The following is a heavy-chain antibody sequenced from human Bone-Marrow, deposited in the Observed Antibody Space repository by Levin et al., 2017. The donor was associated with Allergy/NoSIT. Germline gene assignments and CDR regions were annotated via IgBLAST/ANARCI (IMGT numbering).Heavy chain of an antibody. V-gene: IGHV1-69*06. CDR1: GGTFSSYA. CDR2: IIPIFGTA. J-gene: IGHJ4*02. Sequence: SVKVSCKASGGTFSSYAISWVRQAPGQGLEWMGGIIPIFGTANYAQKFQGRVTITADKSTSTAYMELSSLRSEDTAVYYCARVPLRYFDWLGYYFDYWGQGTLVTVSS. D-gene: IGHD3-9*01. CDR3: ARVPLRYFDWLGYYFDY.